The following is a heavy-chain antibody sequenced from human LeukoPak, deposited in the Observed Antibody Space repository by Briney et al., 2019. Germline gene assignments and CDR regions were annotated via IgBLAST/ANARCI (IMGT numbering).Heavy chain of an antibody. CDR1: GGSFSGYY. Sequence: SETLSLTCTVSGGSFSGYYCTWIRQPPGKGLEWIGEINHSGSANYNPSLKSRVTISLDTSKNQFSLKLSSVTAADTAVYYCARGQGTVTTHWGQGTLVTVSS. CDR2: INHSGSA. D-gene: IGHD4-17*01. V-gene: IGHV4-34*01. J-gene: IGHJ4*02. CDR3: ARGQGTVTTH.